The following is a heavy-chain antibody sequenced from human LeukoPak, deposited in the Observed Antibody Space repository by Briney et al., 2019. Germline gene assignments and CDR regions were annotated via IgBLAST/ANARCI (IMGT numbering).Heavy chain of an antibody. CDR1: GFTFSSFG. D-gene: IGHD5-24*01. CDR3: ARDRGYYFDY. J-gene: IGHJ4*02. V-gene: IGHV3-21*01. Sequence: GGSLRLSCAASGFTFSSFGIHWVRQAPGKGLEWVSSISSSSSYINSVDSVKGRFTISRDNAKNSLYLQMNSLRAEDTAVYYCARDRGYYFDYWGQGAVVTVSS. CDR2: ISSSSSYI.